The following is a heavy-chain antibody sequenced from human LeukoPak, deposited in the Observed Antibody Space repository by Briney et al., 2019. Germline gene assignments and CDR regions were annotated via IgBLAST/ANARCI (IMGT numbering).Heavy chain of an antibody. D-gene: IGHD3-22*01. J-gene: IGHJ5*02. CDR1: GGSFSGYY. Sequence: PSETLSLTCAVYGGSFSGYYWSWIRQPPGKGLEWIGEINHSGSTNYNPSLKSRVTISVDTSKNQFSLKLSSVTAADTAVYYCARVLDSSAHYYGFDPWGQGTLVTVSS. CDR2: INHSGST. V-gene: IGHV4-34*01. CDR3: ARVLDSSAHYYGFDP.